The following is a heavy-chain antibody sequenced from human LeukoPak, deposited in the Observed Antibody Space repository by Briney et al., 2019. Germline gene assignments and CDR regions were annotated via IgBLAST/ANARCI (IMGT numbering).Heavy chain of an antibody. Sequence: GGSLRLSCAASGFTFSDYYMSWIRQAPGEGLEWVSYISSSGSTIYYADSVKGRFTISRDNAKNSLYLQMNSLRAEDTAVYYCARVDDYDSSGYPLDVWGQGTTVTVSS. D-gene: IGHD3-22*01. CDR3: ARVDDYDSSGYPLDV. J-gene: IGHJ6*02. V-gene: IGHV3-11*01. CDR2: ISSSGSTI. CDR1: GFTFSDYY.